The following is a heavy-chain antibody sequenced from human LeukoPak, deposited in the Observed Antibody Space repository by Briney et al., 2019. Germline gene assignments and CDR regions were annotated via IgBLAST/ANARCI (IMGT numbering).Heavy chain of an antibody. CDR2: INEDGSEK. Sequence: GGSLRLSCAASGFTFSGFWMTWVRQAPGKGLEWVANINEDGSEKYYVDSVKGRCTISRDNAKKSLSLQMNSLRAEDMGVYYCARRRGIGAWGQGTTVTVSS. CDR3: ARRRGIGA. V-gene: IGHV3-7*01. J-gene: IGHJ6*02. CDR1: GFTFSGFW.